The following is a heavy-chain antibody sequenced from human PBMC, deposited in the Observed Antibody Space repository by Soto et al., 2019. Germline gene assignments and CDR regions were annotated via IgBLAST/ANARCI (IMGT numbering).Heavy chain of an antibody. Sequence: GGSLRLSCAASGFTFSSYAMSWVRQAPGKGLEWVSAISGSGGSTYYADSVKGRFTISRDNSKNTLYLQMNRLTAEDTAVDYCAKDQARGASAMRVWGSYRYHYYYYGMDVWGQGTTVTVSS. J-gene: IGHJ6*02. D-gene: IGHD3-16*02. V-gene: IGHV3-23*01. CDR3: AKDQARGASAMRVWGSYRYHYYYYGMDV. CDR2: ISGSGGST. CDR1: GFTFSSYA.